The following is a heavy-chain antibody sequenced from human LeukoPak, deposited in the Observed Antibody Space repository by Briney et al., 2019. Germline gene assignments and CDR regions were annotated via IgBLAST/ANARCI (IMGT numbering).Heavy chain of an antibody. CDR3: ARHVAAAAWFDP. Sequence: GESLKISCKGSGYRFTTYWIAWVRQMPGKGLEWMGIIYPDDSDTRYSPSFQGQVTISADKSISTAYLQWSSLKASDTAMYYCARHVAAAAWFDPWGQGTLVTVSS. CDR2: IYPDDSDT. D-gene: IGHD6-13*01. J-gene: IGHJ5*02. CDR1: GYRFTTYW. V-gene: IGHV5-51*01.